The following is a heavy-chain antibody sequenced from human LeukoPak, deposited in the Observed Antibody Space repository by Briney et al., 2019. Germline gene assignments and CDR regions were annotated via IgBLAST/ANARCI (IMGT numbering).Heavy chain of an antibody. CDR2: IYYSGST. CDR1: GGSISSYY. V-gene: IGHV4-59*12. CDR3: AREDSELLWFGESSAAFDI. D-gene: IGHD3-10*01. Sequence: SETLSLTCTVSGGSISSYYWSWIRQPPGKGLEWIGYIYYSGSTNYNPSLKSRVTISVDTSKNQFSLKLSSVTAADTAVYYCAREDSELLWFGESSAAFDIWGQGTMVTVSS. J-gene: IGHJ3*02.